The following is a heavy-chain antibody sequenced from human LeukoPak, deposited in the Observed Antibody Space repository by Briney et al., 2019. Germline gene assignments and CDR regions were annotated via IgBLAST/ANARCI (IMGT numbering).Heavy chain of an antibody. Sequence: GGSLRLSCAASGFTFSSYAMSWVRQAPGKGLYWVSAISGSGTGTYYADSVKGRFTTSRDNSKNTLYLQMNSLRAEDTAVYYCAKEGGTGTRFDYWGQGTLVTVSS. V-gene: IGHV3-23*01. D-gene: IGHD1-7*01. CDR1: GFTFSSYA. CDR2: ISGSGTGT. J-gene: IGHJ4*02. CDR3: AKEGGTGTRFDY.